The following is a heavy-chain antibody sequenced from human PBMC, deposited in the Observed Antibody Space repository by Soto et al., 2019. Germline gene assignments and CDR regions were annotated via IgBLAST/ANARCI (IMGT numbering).Heavy chain of an antibody. V-gene: IGHV3-30-3*01. CDR3: VKGEYYYDGSAYYPFDY. CDR1: GFTFSSYA. CDR2: ISYDGSHK. D-gene: IGHD3-22*01. Sequence: GGSLRLSCTASGFTFSSYAIHWVRQAPGKGLEWVAVISYDGSHKYYADAVKGRFTISRDNSKNTLYLQMTSLRAEDTAVYYCVKGEYYYDGSAYYPFDYWGQGRMVTVSS. J-gene: IGHJ4*02.